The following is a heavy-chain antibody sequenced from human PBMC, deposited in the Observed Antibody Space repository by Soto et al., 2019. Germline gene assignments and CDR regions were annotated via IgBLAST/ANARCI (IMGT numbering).Heavy chain of an antibody. D-gene: IGHD2-8*01. Sequence: QIQLVQSGAEVKKPGASVKVSCKASGYNFFDYGVSWVRQAPGQGLEWMGWVSPKSGNTDYARKVQGRVTMTTDISTSTAYVELRGLIPHDPGGYYGARGRMVSSISPRLAWGQGPLVSFS. J-gene: IGHJ5*02. CDR1: GYNFFDYG. CDR3: ARGRMVSSISPRLA. V-gene: IGHV1-18*01. CDR2: VSPKSGNT.